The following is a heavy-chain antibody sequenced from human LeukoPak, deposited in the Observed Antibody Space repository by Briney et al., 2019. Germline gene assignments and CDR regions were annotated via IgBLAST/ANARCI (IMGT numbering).Heavy chain of an antibody. CDR1: GFTFKNYW. CDR2: IQAEGTEK. CDR3: ARDPAAWDY. Sequence: GGTLRLSCVASGFTFKNYWMRWVRQAPGKGLEWVANIQAEGTEKYYMDSVKGRFTVSRDNARNSLYLQRSSLRVEDTAVYYCARDPAAWDYWGQGTLVTVSS. V-gene: IGHV3-7*04. J-gene: IGHJ4*02. D-gene: IGHD6-13*01.